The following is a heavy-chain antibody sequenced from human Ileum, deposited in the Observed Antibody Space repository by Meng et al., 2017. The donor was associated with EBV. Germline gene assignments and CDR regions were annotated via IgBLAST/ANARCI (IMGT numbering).Heavy chain of an antibody. CDR2: IYYSGST. D-gene: IGHD2-2*01. CDR1: GGSISSSSYY. J-gene: IGHJ4*02. CDR3: ARSIVVVPAAIYY. Sequence: QPTRQERGPGLVKPSETLSLTCTVSGGSISSSSYYWGWIRQPPGKGLEWIGSIYYSGSTYYNPSLKSRVTISVDTSKNQFSLKLSSVTAADTAVYYCARSIVVVPAAIYYWGQGTLVTVSS. V-gene: IGHV4-39*01.